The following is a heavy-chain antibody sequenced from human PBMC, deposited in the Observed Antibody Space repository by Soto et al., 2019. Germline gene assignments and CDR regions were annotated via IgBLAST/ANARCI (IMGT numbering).Heavy chain of an antibody. CDR3: AGSDVDTAMTDY. Sequence: SETLSLTCTVSGGSISSYYWSWIRQPPGKGLEWIGYIYYSGSTNYNPSLKSRVTISVDTSKNQFSPKLSSVTAADTAVYYCAGSDVDTAMTDYWGQGTLVTVSS. V-gene: IGHV4-59*01. J-gene: IGHJ4*02. D-gene: IGHD5-18*01. CDR2: IYYSGST. CDR1: GGSISSYY.